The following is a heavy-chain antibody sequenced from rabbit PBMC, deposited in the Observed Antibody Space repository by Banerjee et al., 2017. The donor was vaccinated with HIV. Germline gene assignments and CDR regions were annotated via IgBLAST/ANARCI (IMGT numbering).Heavy chain of an antibody. J-gene: IGHJ6*01. D-gene: IGHD7-1*01. CDR3: ASHPGNIGDL. V-gene: IGHV1S40*01. CDR2: IVNGDGSA. CDR1: GFSLINNYV. Sequence: QSLEESGGDLVKPGASLTLTCTASGFSLINNYVMYWVRQAPGKGLEWIGCIVNGDGSAYYANWVNGRFTISKTSSTTVTLQMTSLTAADTATYFCASHPGNIGDLWGQGTLVTVS.